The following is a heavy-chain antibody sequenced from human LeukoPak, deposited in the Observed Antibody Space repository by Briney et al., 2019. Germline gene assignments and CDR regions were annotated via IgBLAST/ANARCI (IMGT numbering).Heavy chain of an antibody. J-gene: IGHJ5*02. D-gene: IGHD2-8*02. CDR1: GFTFDYYG. CDR2: ISGTGGTT. CDR3: AKGQPPYCTSDTCHRFDWFDP. Sequence: GGSLRLSCAASGFTFDYYGMSWVRQAPGKGLEGGSTISGTGGTTYYADSVKCRFTISRDNSKSSMYLQLNSLRAEDTATYYCAKGQPPYCTSDTCHRFDWFDPWGQGTLVTVSS. V-gene: IGHV3-23*01.